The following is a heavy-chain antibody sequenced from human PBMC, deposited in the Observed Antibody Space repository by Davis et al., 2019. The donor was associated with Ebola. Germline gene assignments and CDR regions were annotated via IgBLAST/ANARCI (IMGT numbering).Heavy chain of an antibody. J-gene: IGHJ3*02. V-gene: IGHV1-2*04. CDR3: ARGGIVPARSDAFDI. D-gene: IGHD2-2*01. CDR1: GYTFTGYY. CDR2: INPNSGGT. Sequence: ASVKVSCKASGYTFTGYYMHWVRQAPGQGLEWMGWINPNSGGTNYAQKFQGWVTMTRDTSISTAYMELSRLRSDDTAVYYCARGGIVPARSDAFDIWGQGTMVTVSS.